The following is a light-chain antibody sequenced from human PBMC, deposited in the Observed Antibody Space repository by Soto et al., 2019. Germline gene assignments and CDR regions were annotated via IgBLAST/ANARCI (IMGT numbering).Light chain of an antibody. CDR1: SSNIGAGYD. Sequence: QSVLTQPPSVSGAPGQRVTISCTGSSSNIGAGYDVHWYQQLPGTAPKLLIYGNSNRPSGVPDRFSSSKSGTSASLAITGLQAEDEADYYCQSYDSSLSGSEVFGTGTKLTVL. J-gene: IGLJ1*01. CDR2: GNS. CDR3: QSYDSSLSGSEV. V-gene: IGLV1-40*01.